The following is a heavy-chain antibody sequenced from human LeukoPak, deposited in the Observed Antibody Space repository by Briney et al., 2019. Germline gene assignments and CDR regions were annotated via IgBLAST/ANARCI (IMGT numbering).Heavy chain of an antibody. V-gene: IGHV4-59*13. CDR1: GCPLTISY. D-gene: IGHD2-21*02. CDR2: IYYTGVT. J-gene: IGHJ1*01. Sequence: RPSETLSLTCTVSGCPLTISYWSWIRQPPGRGLEWVGYIYYTGVTNYHPSLAGRVSMSLDMSKNLISLNFASVTAADTAVYYCVRGERCGGDCSSRQQWGQGTLVTVSS. CDR3: VRGERCGGDCSSRQQ.